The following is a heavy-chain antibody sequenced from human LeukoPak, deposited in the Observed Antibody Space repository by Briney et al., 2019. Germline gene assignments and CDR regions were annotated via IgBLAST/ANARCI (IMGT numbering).Heavy chain of an antibody. D-gene: IGHD3-16*02. CDR2: IYYSGST. CDR3: ARGPNYVWGSYRYFDY. CDR1: GGSISVGDYY. Sequence: SETLSLTCTVSGGSISVGDYYWSWIRQPPGKGLEWMGYIYYSGSTSYNPSLKSRVTISVDTSNNQFSVKLNSVTAADTAVYYCARGPNYVWGSYRYFDYWGQGTLVTVSS. J-gene: IGHJ4*02. V-gene: IGHV4-30-4*01.